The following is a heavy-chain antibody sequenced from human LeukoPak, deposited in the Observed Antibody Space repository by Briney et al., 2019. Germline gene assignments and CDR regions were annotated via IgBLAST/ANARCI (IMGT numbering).Heavy chain of an antibody. D-gene: IGHD1-1*01. CDR3: ARPRRAERDEDF. J-gene: IGHJ4*02. CDR2: INPGDTNI. Sequence: GESLKISCKASGYSFTNYWIDWVRQMPGEGLEWMAMINPGDTNIAYSPSFQGQVTISADRSISTAYLQWSSLKASDTAMYYCARPRRAERDEDFWGQGTLVTVSS. V-gene: IGHV5-51*01. CDR1: GYSFTNYW.